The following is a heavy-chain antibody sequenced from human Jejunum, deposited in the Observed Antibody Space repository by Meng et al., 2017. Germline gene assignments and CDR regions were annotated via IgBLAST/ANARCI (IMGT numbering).Heavy chain of an antibody. J-gene: IGHJ4*02. Sequence: VLLPESGPGLVRPSETLSLTCTVSGGSVSSINCYWSWIRQPPGKGLEGIGYRYYSGSTNYNPSLKSRVTISVDTSKSQFSLKLFSVTAADTAVYYCAREYCISTTCYFDSWGQGTLVTVSS. CDR1: GGSVSSINCY. V-gene: IGHV4-61*01. D-gene: IGHD2-2*01. CDR2: RYYSGST. CDR3: AREYCISTTCYFDS.